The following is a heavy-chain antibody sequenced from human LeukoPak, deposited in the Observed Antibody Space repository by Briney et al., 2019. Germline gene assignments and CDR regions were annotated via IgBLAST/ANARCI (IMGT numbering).Heavy chain of an antibody. CDR2: IYTSGST. CDR1: GGSISSYY. J-gene: IGHJ4*02. D-gene: IGHD1-26*01. CDR3: ARLKKSGSYAYFDY. V-gene: IGHV4-4*07. Sequence: SETLSLTCTVSGGSISSYYWSWIRQPAGKGLEWIGRIYTSGSTNYNPSLKSRVTMSVDTSKNQFSLKLSSVTAADTAVYYCARLKKSGSYAYFDYWGQGTLVTVSS.